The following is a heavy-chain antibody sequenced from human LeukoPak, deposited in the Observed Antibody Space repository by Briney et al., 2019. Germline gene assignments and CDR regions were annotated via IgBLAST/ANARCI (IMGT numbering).Heavy chain of an antibody. Sequence: PSETLSLTCTVSGGSISDYYWSWIRQPPGKGLEWIGYIHSSGSANYKPSLKSRVTISVDTSKNQCSLKVSSVTAADRAKYYCARNSYYYQTHDTWGQGTLVTVSS. CDR3: ARNSYYYQTHDT. CDR2: IHSSGSA. D-gene: IGHD3-10*01. J-gene: IGHJ5*02. CDR1: GGSISDYY. V-gene: IGHV4-59*08.